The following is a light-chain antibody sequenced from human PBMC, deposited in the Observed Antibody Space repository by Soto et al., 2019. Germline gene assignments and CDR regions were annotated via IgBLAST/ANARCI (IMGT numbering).Light chain of an antibody. CDR3: KSYTTSSTYV. Sequence: QSALTQPASVSGSPGQPITISCTGTSSDVGGYNYVSWYQQHPGKAPKVMIYDVSNRPSGVSNRFSGSKSGNTASLTISGLQAEDEADYYCKSYTTSSTYVFGTGTKVTVL. V-gene: IGLV2-14*01. J-gene: IGLJ1*01. CDR2: DVS. CDR1: SSDVGGYNY.